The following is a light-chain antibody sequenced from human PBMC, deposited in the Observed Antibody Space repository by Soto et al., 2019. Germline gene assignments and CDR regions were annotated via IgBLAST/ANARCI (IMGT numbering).Light chain of an antibody. J-gene: IGLJ2*01. V-gene: IGLV2-14*01. CDR1: SSDVGGYNY. CDR3: SSYTSSSVV. CDR2: DVS. Sequence: QSALTQPASVSESPGQSITISCTGTSSDVGGYNYVSWYQQHPGKAPKLMIYDVSNRPSGVSNRFSGSKSGNTVSLTISGLQAEDEADYYCSSYTSSSVVFGGGTKLTVL.